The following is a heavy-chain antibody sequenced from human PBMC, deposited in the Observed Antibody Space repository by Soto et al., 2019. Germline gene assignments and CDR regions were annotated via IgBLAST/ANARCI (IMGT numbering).Heavy chain of an antibody. Sequence: ASETLSLTCAVYGGSFSGYYWSWTRQPPGKGLEWIGEINHSGSTNYNPSLKSRVTISVDTSKNQFSLKLSSVTAADTAVYYCARGARIRRPRGYSYGWGVLFDYWGQGTLVTVSS. J-gene: IGHJ4*02. V-gene: IGHV4-34*01. D-gene: IGHD5-18*01. CDR2: INHSGST. CDR3: ARGARIRRPRGYSYGWGVLFDY. CDR1: GGSFSGYY.